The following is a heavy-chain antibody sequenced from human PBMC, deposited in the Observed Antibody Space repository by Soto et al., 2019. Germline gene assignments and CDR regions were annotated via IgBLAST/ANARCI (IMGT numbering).Heavy chain of an antibody. CDR3: ARDGYYGSGSYGMDV. J-gene: IGHJ6*02. Sequence: QVQLVQSGAEVKKPGALVKVSCKTSGYTFNNYGISWVRQAPGQGLEWMGWISDYNGNTNYPQKFQGRVTMTTDISTKTVYMVLTSLRSDDTAVYYCARDGYYGSGSYGMDVWGRGTTVSVSS. CDR2: ISDYNGNT. D-gene: IGHD3-10*01. V-gene: IGHV1-18*01. CDR1: GYTFNNYG.